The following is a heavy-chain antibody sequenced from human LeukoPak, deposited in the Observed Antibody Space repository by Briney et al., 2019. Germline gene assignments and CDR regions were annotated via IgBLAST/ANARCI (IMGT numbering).Heavy chain of an antibody. CDR1: GYSISSGHY. V-gene: IGHV4-61*01. CDR3: AREDTPMVTVFDY. J-gene: IGHJ4*02. Sequence: SETLSLTCTVSGYSISSGHYWGWIRQPPGKGLEWIGYIYYSGSTNYNPSLKSRVTISVGTSKNQFSLKLSSVTAADTAVYYCAREDTPMVTVFDYWGQGTLVTVTS. D-gene: IGHD5-18*01. CDR2: IYYSGST.